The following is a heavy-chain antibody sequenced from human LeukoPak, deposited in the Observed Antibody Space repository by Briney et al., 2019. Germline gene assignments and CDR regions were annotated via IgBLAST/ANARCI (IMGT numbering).Heavy chain of an antibody. V-gene: IGHV1-46*01. Sequence: ASVKVSFKPSGYTFTSYGINWVRQAPGQGIAWMGIINHSGGSTSNAQKFLGRVTMHMDTSTSPVYLSLGSLGTGDTPVYFCAREKVRAVICLLDPWGKGTLVTVSS. D-gene: IGHD3-10*01. CDR2: INHSGGST. CDR1: GYTFTSYG. J-gene: IGHJ5*02. CDR3: AREKVRAVICLLDP.